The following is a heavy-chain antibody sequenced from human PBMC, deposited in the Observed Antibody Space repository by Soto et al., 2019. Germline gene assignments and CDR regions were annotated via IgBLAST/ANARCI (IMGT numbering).Heavy chain of an antibody. J-gene: IGHJ6*03. CDR2: FDPEDGET. D-gene: IGHD3-3*02. CDR1: GYTLTELS. Sequence: ASVKVSCKVSGYTLTELSMHWVRQAPGKGFEWMGGFDPEDGETIYAQKFQGRVTMTEDTSTDTAYMELSSLRSEDTAVYYCSTALPRIFGVVTDYYYMDVWGKGTTVTVSS. V-gene: IGHV1-24*01. CDR3: STALPRIFGVVTDYYYMDV.